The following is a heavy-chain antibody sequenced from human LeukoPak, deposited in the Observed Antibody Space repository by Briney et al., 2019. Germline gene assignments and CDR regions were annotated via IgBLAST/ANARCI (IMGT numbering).Heavy chain of an antibody. Sequence: GASVKVSCKASGYTFTSYGISWVRQAPGQGLEWMGWISAYNGNTNYAQKLQGRVTMTTDTSTSTAYMELRSLRSDDTAVYYCASPYRRGYYYYMDVWGKGTTVTVSS. V-gene: IGHV1-18*01. CDR3: ASPYRRGYYYYMDV. CDR2: ISAYNGNT. J-gene: IGHJ6*03. CDR1: GYTFTSYG. D-gene: IGHD3-16*02.